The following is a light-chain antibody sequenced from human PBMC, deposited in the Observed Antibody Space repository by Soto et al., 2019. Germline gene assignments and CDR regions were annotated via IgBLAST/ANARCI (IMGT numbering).Light chain of an antibody. CDR2: EVS. V-gene: IGLV2-14*01. J-gene: IGLJ3*02. CDR3: TSYTNTNTLL. CDR1: SSDVGRYNY. Sequence: QSALTQPASVSGSPGQSITISCSGTSSDVGRYNYVSWYQQHPGKVPKLIIYEVSHRPSGVSNRFSGSKSGNTASLTISWLQTEDEADYYCTSYTNTNTLLFGVGTKLTVL.